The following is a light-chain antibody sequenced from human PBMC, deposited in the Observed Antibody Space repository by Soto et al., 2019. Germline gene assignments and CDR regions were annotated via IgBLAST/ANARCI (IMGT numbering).Light chain of an antibody. V-gene: IGKV1-5*03. Sequence: DVQMTQSPSTLSASVLDRVSITFRASQSIISWLAWYQQKPGKAPKLLIYKASTLESGVPSNFSGSGSGTEFTLTISSLQPEDFATYYCQKYNSYPWKFGQGTKVAIK. CDR1: QSIISW. CDR2: KAS. J-gene: IGKJ1*01. CDR3: QKYNSYPWK.